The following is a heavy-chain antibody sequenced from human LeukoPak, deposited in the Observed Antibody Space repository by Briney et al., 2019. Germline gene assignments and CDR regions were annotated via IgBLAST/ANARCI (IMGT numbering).Heavy chain of an antibody. CDR3: ARVGIMITFGGVISAFDI. J-gene: IGHJ3*02. D-gene: IGHD3-16*01. CDR1: GGSFSGYY. V-gene: IGHV4-34*01. CDR2: INHSGST. Sequence: SETLSLTCAVYGGSFSGYYWSWIRQPPGKGLEWIGEINHSGSTNYNPSLKSRVTISVDTSKNQFSLKLSSVTAADTAVYYCARVGIMITFGGVISAFDIWGQGTMVTVSS.